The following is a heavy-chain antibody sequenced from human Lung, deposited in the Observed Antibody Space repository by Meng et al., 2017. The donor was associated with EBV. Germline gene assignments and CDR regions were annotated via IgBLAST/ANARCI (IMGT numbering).Heavy chain of an antibody. CDR2: VNDRGTM. J-gene: IGHJ5*02. Sequence: QFHLEESGPGLVKPSGTLSLICVVSGGSISGPNWWSWVRQSPEKGLEWIGEVNDRGTMNFNPSLRSRVSMSVDKSKNEFSLKIDSVTAADTAVYFCARGGAFSPYNWFDPWGQGALVTVSS. V-gene: IGHV4-4*02. D-gene: IGHD4/OR15-4a*01. CDR3: ARGGAFSPYNWFDP. CDR1: GGSISGPNW.